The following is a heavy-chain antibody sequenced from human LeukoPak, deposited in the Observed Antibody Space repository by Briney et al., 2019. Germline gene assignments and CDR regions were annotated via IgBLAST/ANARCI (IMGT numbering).Heavy chain of an antibody. V-gene: IGHV3-23*01. J-gene: IGHJ4*02. Sequence: PGGSLRLSCAASGFTFSSYDMRWVRQAPGKGLEWVSSISRSGSGTYYADSVKGRFTISRDNSKKTLDLHMHNLTAEDTAVYYCAKDSAWWGQGTLVTVSS. D-gene: IGHD3-10*01. CDR2: ISRSGSGT. CDR1: GFTFSSYD. CDR3: AKDSAW.